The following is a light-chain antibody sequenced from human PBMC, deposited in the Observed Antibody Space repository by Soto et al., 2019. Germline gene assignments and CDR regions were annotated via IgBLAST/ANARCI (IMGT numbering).Light chain of an antibody. CDR1: RRISSAY. J-gene: IGKJ2*01. CDR3: LQSGNSPLT. Sequence: EVVLTQSPGTLSLSPGERATLSCRASRRISSAYLAWYQQKPGQAPRLLIYGASTRATDIPGRFTGSGSATDFTLIISRLEPEDLAVYYCLQSGNSPLTFGQGTRLEIK. V-gene: IGKV3-20*01. CDR2: GAS.